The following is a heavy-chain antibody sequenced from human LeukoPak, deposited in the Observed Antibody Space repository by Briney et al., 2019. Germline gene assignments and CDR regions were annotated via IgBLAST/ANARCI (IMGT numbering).Heavy chain of an antibody. Sequence: SETLSPTRAVYGGSFSGYYWRLIRQPPGKGVEWVGEINHSGSTNYNPSLKSRVTISVDTSKNQFSLKLSSVTAADTAVYYCAREVVVVVAATRWFDPWGQGTLVTVSS. CDR2: INHSGST. J-gene: IGHJ5*02. CDR3: AREVVVVVAATRWFDP. D-gene: IGHD2-15*01. V-gene: IGHV4-34*01. CDR1: GGSFSGYY.